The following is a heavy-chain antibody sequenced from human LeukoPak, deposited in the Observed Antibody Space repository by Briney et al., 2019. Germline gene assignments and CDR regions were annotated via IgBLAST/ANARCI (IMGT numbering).Heavy chain of an antibody. Sequence: GGSLRLSCAASGFTISSYWMHWVRQAPGKGLVWVSRINSDGSSTSYADSVKGRFTISRDNAKNTLYLQMNSLRAEDTAVYYCARDNSYGPWPGYYYYMDVWGKGTTVTVSS. V-gene: IGHV3-74*01. D-gene: IGHD5-18*01. J-gene: IGHJ6*03. CDR3: ARDNSYGPWPGYYYYMDV. CDR2: INSDGSST. CDR1: GFTISSYW.